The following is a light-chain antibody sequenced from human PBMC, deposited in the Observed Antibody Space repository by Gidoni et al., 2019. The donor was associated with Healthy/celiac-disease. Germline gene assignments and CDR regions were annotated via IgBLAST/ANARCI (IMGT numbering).Light chain of an antibody. V-gene: IGKV3-20*01. CDR1: QSVSSSY. Sequence: IVSTQSPGTLSLAPGERATLSCRASQSVSSSYLAWYQQKPGQAPRLLIYGASSRATGIPDRFSGSGSGTDFTLTISRLEPEDFAVYYCQQYGSSPRTFGQGTKLEIK. J-gene: IGKJ2*01. CDR3: QQYGSSPRT. CDR2: GAS.